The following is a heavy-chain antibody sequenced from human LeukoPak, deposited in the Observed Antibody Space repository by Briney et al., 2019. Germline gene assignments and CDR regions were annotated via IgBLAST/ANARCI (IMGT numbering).Heavy chain of an antibody. CDR2: IYYSGST. J-gene: IGHJ4*02. V-gene: IGHV4-59*12. D-gene: IGHD6-13*01. CDR1: GGSISGYY. CDR3: ARGGDRSSWSIDY. Sequence: SETLSLTCTVSGGSISGYYWSWIRQPPGKGLEWIGYIYYSGSTNYSPPLKSRVTISVDTSKNQFSLKLKSVTAADTAVYYCARGGDRSSWSIDYWGQGTLVAVSS.